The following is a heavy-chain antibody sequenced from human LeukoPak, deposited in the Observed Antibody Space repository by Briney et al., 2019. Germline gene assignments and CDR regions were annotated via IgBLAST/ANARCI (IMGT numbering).Heavy chain of an antibody. Sequence: SETLSLTCTVSGGSISSSSYYWGWIRQPPGKGLEWIGSVYHSGSTYNNPSLKSRVTISVDTSKNQFSLKLSSVTAADTAVYYCARGDYDILTGYQTLFDYWGQGILVTVSS. CDR3: ARGDYDILTGYQTLFDY. CDR2: VYHSGST. CDR1: GGSISSSSYY. V-gene: IGHV4-39*07. D-gene: IGHD3-9*01. J-gene: IGHJ4*02.